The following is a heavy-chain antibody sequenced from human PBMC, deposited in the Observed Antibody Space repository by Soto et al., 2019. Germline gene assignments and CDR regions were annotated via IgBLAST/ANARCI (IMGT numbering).Heavy chain of an antibody. D-gene: IGHD6-19*01. CDR2: IKQDGTEK. Sequence: EVQLVESGGGLVQPGGSLRLSCAASGFTFSSYWMNWVRQAPGKGLEWVANIKQDGTEKYYVDSVKDRFTISRDNAKCSLHLQLTSLRADDTAVYYCAGGTGWFIVDWGQGTLVTVSS. CDR1: GFTFSSYW. J-gene: IGHJ4*02. V-gene: IGHV3-7*02. CDR3: AGGTGWFIVD.